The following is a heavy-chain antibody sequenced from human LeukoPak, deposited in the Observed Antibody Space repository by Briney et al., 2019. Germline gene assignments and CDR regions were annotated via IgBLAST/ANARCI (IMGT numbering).Heavy chain of an antibody. D-gene: IGHD6-6*01. Sequence: SETLSLTCTVSGGSISIYPWNWIRQPAGKGLEWIGRIYSSGTTDYNPSLKSRVTMSLDPSKNQFSLKLSSVTAADTAVYYCAREYSSSSRPDYWGQGTLVTVSS. CDR3: AREYSSSSRPDY. CDR1: GGSISIYP. V-gene: IGHV4-4*07. J-gene: IGHJ4*02. CDR2: IYSSGTT.